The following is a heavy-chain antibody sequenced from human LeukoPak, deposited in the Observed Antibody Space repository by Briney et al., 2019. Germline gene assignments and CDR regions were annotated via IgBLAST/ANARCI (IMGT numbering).Heavy chain of an antibody. V-gene: IGHV4-61*02. CDR3: AREGADILTGYYTRSLGY. CDR2: IYTSGST. J-gene: IGHJ4*02. D-gene: IGHD3-9*01. Sequence: PSETLSLTCAVSGGSISSGSYYWSWIRQPAGKGLEWIGRIYTSGSTNYNPSLKSRVTISVDTSKNQFSLKLSSVTAADTAVYYCAREGADILTGYYTRSLGYWGQGTLVTVSS. CDR1: GGSISSGSYY.